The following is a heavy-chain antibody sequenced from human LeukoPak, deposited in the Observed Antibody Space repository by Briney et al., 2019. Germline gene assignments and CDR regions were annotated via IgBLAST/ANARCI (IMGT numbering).Heavy chain of an antibody. Sequence: PGGSLILSCAASGFTFSDYAMNWVRQAPGKGLEWVSAISGSGGDTYYADSVKGRFTISRDNSKNTLYLQMNSLRAEDTAVYYCRYFLPHFDYWGQGTLVTVSS. CDR2: ISGSGGDT. CDR1: GFTFSDYA. J-gene: IGHJ4*02. D-gene: IGHD2/OR15-2a*01. CDR3: RYFLPHFDY. V-gene: IGHV3-23*01.